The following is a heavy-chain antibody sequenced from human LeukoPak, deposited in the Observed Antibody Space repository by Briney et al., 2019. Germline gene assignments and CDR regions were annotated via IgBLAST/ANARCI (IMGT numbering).Heavy chain of an antibody. V-gene: IGHV1-2*02. CDR2: INPNSGGT. CDR1: GYTFTGYY. Sequence: ASVKVSCKASGYTFTGYYMHWVRQAPGQGLEWMGWINPNSGGTNYAQKLQGRVTMTTDTSTSTAYMELRSLRSDDTAVYYCARRAVAGTGNWFDPWGQGTLVTVSS. CDR3: ARRAVAGTGNWFDP. J-gene: IGHJ5*02. D-gene: IGHD6-19*01.